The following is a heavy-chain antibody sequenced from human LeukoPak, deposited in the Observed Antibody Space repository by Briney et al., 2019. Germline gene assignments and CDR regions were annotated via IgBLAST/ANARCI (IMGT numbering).Heavy chain of an antibody. J-gene: IGHJ3*02. CDR1: GFTLDDYA. CDR3: AKDTSVGWELLLSAFDI. CDR2: ISWNSGSI. D-gene: IGHD1-26*01. V-gene: IGHV3-9*01. Sequence: PGGSLRLSCAPSGFTLDDYAMHWVRQAPGKGLEWVSGISWNSGSIGYADSVKSRFTISRDNAKNSPYLQMNSLRAEDTALYYCAKDTSVGWELLLSAFDIWGQGTMVTVSS.